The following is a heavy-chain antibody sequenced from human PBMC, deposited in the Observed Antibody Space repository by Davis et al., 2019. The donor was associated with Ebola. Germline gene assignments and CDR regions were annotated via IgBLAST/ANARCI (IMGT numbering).Heavy chain of an antibody. CDR3: ARHINGDFWYFDL. D-gene: IGHD4-17*01. CDR2: IWYDGTYK. Sequence: GGSLRLSCAGSGFTFSNSPMHWVRQAPGKGLEWVALIWYDGTYKSYADSVKGRFTVSRDNSENMVYLQMSTLRAEDTAVYYCARHINGDFWYFDLWGQGTKVTVSS. J-gene: IGHJ3*01. CDR1: GFTFSNSP. V-gene: IGHV3-33*01.